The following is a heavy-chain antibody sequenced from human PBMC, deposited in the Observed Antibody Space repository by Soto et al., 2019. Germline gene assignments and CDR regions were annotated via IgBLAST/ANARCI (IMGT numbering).Heavy chain of an antibody. V-gene: IGHV2-5*02. D-gene: IGHD3-3*01. CDR2: IHWEDDR. CDR1: GFSLNTRGVG. CDR3: VHREWGYSDFATGYSAQFNFDY. J-gene: IGHJ4*02. Sequence: QITLKESGPSLVKPTQTLTLTCTFSGFSLNTRGVGVGWIRQPPGKPLEWLALIHWEDDRRYSPSLRNRLTITKGTSEMQVVLTMANVDLVDTATYYCVHREWGYSDFATGYSAQFNFDYWGPGTLVTVSS.